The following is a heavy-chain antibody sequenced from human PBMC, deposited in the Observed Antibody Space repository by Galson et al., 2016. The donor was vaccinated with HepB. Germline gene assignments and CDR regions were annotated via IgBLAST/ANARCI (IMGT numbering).Heavy chain of an antibody. V-gene: IGHV5-51*01. CDR2: VYPGDSDT. CDR1: GYYFTTYW. Sequence: QSGAEVKKPGESLKISCKASGYYFTTYWIGWVRQMPGEGLEWMGIVYPGDSDTKYSPSFQGQVTISADKSINTAYLHWSSLKASDTAMYYCAREGNYGLDGWGQGTTVTVSS. J-gene: IGHJ6*02. CDR3: AREGNYGLDG.